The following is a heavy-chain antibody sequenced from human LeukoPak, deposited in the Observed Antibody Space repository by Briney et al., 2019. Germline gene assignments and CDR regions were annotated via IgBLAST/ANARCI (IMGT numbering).Heavy chain of an antibody. D-gene: IGHD2-2*01. CDR1: GFTFDDYG. CDR2: INWNGGST. V-gene: IGHV3-20*04. J-gene: IGHJ6*03. CDR3: ARVRDCSSTSCRRYYYYYYYMDV. Sequence: GGSLRLSCAASGFTFDDYGMSWVRQAPGEGLEWVSGINWNGGSTGYADSVKGRFTISRDNAKNSLYLQMNSLRAEDTALYYCARVRDCSSTSCRRYYYYYYYMDVWGKGTTVTVSS.